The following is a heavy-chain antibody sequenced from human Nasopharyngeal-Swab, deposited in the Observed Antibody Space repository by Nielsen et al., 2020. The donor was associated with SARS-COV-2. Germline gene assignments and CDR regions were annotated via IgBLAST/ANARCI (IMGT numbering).Heavy chain of an antibody. V-gene: IGHV3-74*01. CDR2: INSDGSST. CDR1: GFTFSSYW. CDR3: AIIAAAGTHY. J-gene: IGHJ4*02. Sequence: GGSLRLSCSASGFTFSSYWMHWVRQAPGKGLVWVSRINSDGSSTSSADSVKGQFTISRDNAKNTLYLQMNSLRAEDTAVYYCAIIAAAGTHYWGQGTLVTVSS. D-gene: IGHD6-13*01.